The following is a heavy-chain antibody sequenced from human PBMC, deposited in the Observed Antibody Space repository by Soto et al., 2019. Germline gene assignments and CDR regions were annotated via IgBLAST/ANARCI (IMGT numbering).Heavy chain of an antibody. V-gene: IGHV1-18*04. CDR2: ITTDNGDT. J-gene: IGHJ4*02. Sequence: ASVKVSCKTSGYKYRDYGINWVRQAPGQGLEWVGWITTDNGDTRYAQKVQGRVTLTTDSSTSTAYMELRSLTYDDTATYYCVRGEATDYWGQGTLVTVS. CDR3: VRGEATDY. CDR1: GYKYRDYG.